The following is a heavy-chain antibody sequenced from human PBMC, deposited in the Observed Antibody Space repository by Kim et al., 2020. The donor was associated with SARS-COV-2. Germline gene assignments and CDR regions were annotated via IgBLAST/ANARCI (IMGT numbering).Heavy chain of an antibody. Sequence: GGSLRLSCAASGFTFSSYGMHWVRQAPGKGLEWVAVIWYDGSNKYYADSVKGRFTISRDNSKNTLYLQMNSLRAEDTAVYYCANSYYDILTGYHTDYGMDVWGQGTTVTVSS. J-gene: IGHJ6*02. V-gene: IGHV3-33*06. CDR2: IWYDGSNK. D-gene: IGHD3-9*01. CDR1: GFTFSSYG. CDR3: ANSYYDILTGYHTDYGMDV.